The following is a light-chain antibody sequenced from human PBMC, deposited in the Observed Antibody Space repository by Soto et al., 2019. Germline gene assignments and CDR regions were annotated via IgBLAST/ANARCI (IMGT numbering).Light chain of an antibody. CDR2: AAS. Sequence: IQMTQSPSSLSASVGDRVTITCRASQSISSYLNLYQQKPGKAPKLLIYAASSLQSGFPSRFSGSGSGTEFTIPIRSLEPDAFATYYCQPTYSTPFTFGPGTKVAIK. CDR3: QPTYSTPFT. V-gene: IGKV1-39*01. J-gene: IGKJ3*01. CDR1: QSISSY.